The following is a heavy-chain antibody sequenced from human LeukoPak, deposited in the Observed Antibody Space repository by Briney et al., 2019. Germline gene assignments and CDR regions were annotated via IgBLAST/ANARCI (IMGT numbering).Heavy chain of an antibody. J-gene: IGHJ4*02. D-gene: IGHD6-13*01. Sequence: GGSLRLSCAASGFTFSSYAMSWVRQAPGKGLEWVSAISGSGGSTYYADSVKGRFTTSRDNSKNTLYLQMNSLRAEDTAVYYCAKVGLQQQLNYWGQGTLVTVSS. CDR2: ISGSGGST. V-gene: IGHV3-23*01. CDR3: AKVGLQQQLNY. CDR1: GFTFSSYA.